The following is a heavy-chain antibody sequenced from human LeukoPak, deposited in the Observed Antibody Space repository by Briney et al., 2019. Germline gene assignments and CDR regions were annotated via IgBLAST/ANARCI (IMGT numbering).Heavy chain of an antibody. V-gene: IGHV4-34*01. J-gene: IGHJ4*02. CDR1: GGSFSGYY. Sequence: SETLSLTCAVYGGSFSGYYWSWIRQPPGKGLEWIGEINHSGSTNYNPSLKSRVTISVDTSKNQFSLKLSSATAADTAVYYCARASIAARVFDYWGQGTLVTVSS. CDR3: ARASIAARVFDY. CDR2: INHSGST. D-gene: IGHD6-6*01.